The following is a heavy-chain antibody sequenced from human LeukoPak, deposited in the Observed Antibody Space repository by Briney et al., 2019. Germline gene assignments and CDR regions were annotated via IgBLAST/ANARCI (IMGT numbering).Heavy chain of an antibody. CDR1: GFTFSNYW. D-gene: IGHD2-15*01. J-gene: IGHJ4*02. Sequence: PGGSLRLSCAASGFTFSNYWMSWVRRAPGKGLEWVSYISSSGSTIYYADSVKGRFTISRDNAKNSLYLQMNSLRAEDTAVYYCARYCSGGSCYSVWAHDYWGQGTLVTVSS. V-gene: IGHV3-48*04. CDR2: ISSSGSTI. CDR3: ARYCSGGSCYSVWAHDY.